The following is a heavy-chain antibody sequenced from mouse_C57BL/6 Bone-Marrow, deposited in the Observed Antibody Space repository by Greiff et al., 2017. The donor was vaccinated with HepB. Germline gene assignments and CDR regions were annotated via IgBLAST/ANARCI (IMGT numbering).Heavy chain of an antibody. Sequence: DVMLVESGGGLVKPGGSLKLSCAASGFTFSDYGMHWVRQAPEKGLEWVAYISSGSSTIYYADTVKGRFTISRDNAKNTLFLQMTSLRSEDTAMYYCARRDYDGGGYAMDYWGQGTSVTVSS. V-gene: IGHV5-17*01. CDR2: ISSGSSTI. CDR3: ARRDYDGGGYAMDY. CDR1: GFTFSDYG. D-gene: IGHD2-4*01. J-gene: IGHJ4*01.